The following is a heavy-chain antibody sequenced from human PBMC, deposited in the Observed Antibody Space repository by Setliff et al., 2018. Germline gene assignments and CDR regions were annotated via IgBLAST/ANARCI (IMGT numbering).Heavy chain of an antibody. CDR1: GYSFTSFW. V-gene: IGHV5-51*01. CDR2: IFPGDSDT. Sequence: GESLKISCKGSGYSFTSFWIGWMRQMPGKGLEWMGIIFPGDSDTRYSPSFQGQVTISVDKSIKTAYLQMNSLKTEDTAVYYCTKSGYNWNYVPGGYYYYMDVWGKGTTVTVSS. J-gene: IGHJ6*03. D-gene: IGHD1-7*01. CDR3: TKSGYNWNYVPGGYYYYMDV.